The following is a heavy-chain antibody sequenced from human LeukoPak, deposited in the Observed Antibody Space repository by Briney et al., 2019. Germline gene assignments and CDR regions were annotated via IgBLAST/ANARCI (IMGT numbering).Heavy chain of an antibody. CDR3: ARAVSGSYYSY. CDR1: GGSISSYY. Sequence: SETLSLTCTVSGGSISSYYWSWIRQPPGKGLEWIGYIYYSGSTNYNPSLKSRVTISVDTSKNQFSLKLSSVTAADTAVYYCARAVSGSYYSYWGQGTLVTVSS. CDR2: IYYSGST. J-gene: IGHJ4*02. D-gene: IGHD3-10*01. V-gene: IGHV4-59*01.